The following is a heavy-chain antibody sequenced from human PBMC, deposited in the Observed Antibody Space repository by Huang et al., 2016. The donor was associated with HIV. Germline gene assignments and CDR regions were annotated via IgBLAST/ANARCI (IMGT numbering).Heavy chain of an antibody. V-gene: IGHV4-39*01. CDR1: GVSVTRSPWY. J-gene: IGHJ4*02. D-gene: IGHD3-3*01. CDR3: ARDIANFGEPLDS. CDR2: INYDGST. Sequence: QPRLQESGPGLVKPSETLSLTCTVSGVSVTRSPWYWVWVRQSPGKGLEWIASINYDGSTYYKSSIKSRLTTSLDTSKNQFSLKLTSVTAADTAVYFCARDIANFGEPLDSWGQGTAVTVSS.